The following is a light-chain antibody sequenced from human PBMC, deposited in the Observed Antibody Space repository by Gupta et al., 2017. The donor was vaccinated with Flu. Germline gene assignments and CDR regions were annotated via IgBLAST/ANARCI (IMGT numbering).Light chain of an antibody. CDR3: LQYGDYPWT. CDR1: QSISAW. J-gene: IGKJ1*01. CDR2: RSS. V-gene: IGKV1-5*03. Sequence: PSTLSASVGDRVTITGRASQSISAWLAWYQQRPGSAPKLLIYRSSNLEGEVPSRFSGSGSGTEFTLTISSLQPEDFGSYYCLQYGDYPWTFGQGTSVDIK.